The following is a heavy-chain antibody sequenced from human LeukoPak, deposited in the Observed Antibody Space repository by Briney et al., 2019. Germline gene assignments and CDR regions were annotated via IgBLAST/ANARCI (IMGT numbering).Heavy chain of an antibody. Sequence: TGGSLRLSCAASGFTFSSYWMSWVRQAPGKGLEWVANIKQDGSEKYYVDSVKGRFTISRDNAKNSLYLQMNSLRAEDTAVYYCARAMSGSGISFLKDRWFDPWGQGTLVTVSS. CDR1: GFTFSSYW. CDR3: ARAMSGSGISFLKDRWFDP. D-gene: IGHD3-10*01. V-gene: IGHV3-7*01. CDR2: IKQDGSEK. J-gene: IGHJ5*02.